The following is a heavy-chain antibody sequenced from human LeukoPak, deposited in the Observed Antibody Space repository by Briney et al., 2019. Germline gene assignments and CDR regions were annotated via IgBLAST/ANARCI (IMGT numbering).Heavy chain of an antibody. D-gene: IGHD3-22*01. CDR2: IYPGDSDT. CDR3: ARLPYDSSGYPLPGWFDP. CDR1: GYSFTSYW. J-gene: IGHJ5*02. Sequence: GESLKIACKGSGYSFTSYWIGWVRQMPGKGLEWMGIIYPGDSDTRYSPSFQGQVTISADKSIGTAYLQWSSLKASDTAMYYCARLPYDSSGYPLPGWFDPWGQGTLVTVSS. V-gene: IGHV5-51*01.